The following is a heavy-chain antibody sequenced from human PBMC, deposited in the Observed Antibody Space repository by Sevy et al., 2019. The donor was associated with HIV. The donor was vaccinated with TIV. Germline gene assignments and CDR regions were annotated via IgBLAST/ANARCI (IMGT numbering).Heavy chain of an antibody. CDR3: ARDLPHLLPWELSRGSDF. CDR2: ISHDEIHK. V-gene: IGHV3-30*04. CDR1: GFTFSNYA. J-gene: IGHJ4*02. Sequence: GGSLRLSCTAYGFTFSNYAAHWVRQAPGKGLEWVAIISHDEIHKDFADSVRGRFSISRDTSKNTIYLQMNSLRPEDTAVYYCARDLPHLLPWELSRGSDFWGQGTLVTVSS. D-gene: IGHD3-16*01.